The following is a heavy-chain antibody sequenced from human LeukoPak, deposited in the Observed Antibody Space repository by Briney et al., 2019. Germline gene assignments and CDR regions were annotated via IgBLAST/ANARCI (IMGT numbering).Heavy chain of an antibody. CDR1: GGSFSGYY. V-gene: IGHV4-34*01. J-gene: IGHJ4*02. CDR3: ARSVGDRGPYYFDY. CDR2: INHSGST. Sequence: SETLSLTCAVYGGSFSGYYWSWIRQPPGKGLEWVGEINHSGSTNYNPSLKSRVTISVDTSKNQFSLKPSSVTAADTAVYYCARSVGDRGPYYFDYWGQGTLVTVSS.